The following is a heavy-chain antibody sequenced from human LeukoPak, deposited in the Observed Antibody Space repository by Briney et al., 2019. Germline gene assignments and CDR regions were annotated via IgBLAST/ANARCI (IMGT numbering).Heavy chain of an antibody. Sequence: ASVKVSCKASGYTFSNYGISWVRQAPVLGLEWMGWTSYNGNTNYAQKFQDRVTMTTDTSTTTAYMELRSLESDDTAVYYCARHSGSGWQALGYWGQGTLVTVSS. CDR2: TSYNGNT. CDR3: ARHSGSGWQALGY. J-gene: IGHJ4*02. D-gene: IGHD6-19*01. CDR1: GYTFSNYG. V-gene: IGHV1-18*04.